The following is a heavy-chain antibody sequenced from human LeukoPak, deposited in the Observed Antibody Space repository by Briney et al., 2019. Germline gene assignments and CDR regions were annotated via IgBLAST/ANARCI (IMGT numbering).Heavy chain of an antibody. CDR1: GGSISSYY. CDR2: INHSGST. Sequence: SETLSLTCTISGGSISSYYWSWIRQPPGKGLEWIGEINHSGSTNYNPSLKSRVTISVDTSKNQFSLKLSSVTAADTAVYYCARNRYYYYMDVWGKGTTVTVSS. J-gene: IGHJ6*03. D-gene: IGHD1-14*01. CDR3: ARNRYYYYMDV. V-gene: IGHV4-34*01.